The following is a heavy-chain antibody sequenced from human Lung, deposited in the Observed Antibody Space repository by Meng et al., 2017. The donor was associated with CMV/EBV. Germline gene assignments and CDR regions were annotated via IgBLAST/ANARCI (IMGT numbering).Heavy chain of an antibody. CDR3: ARFSCDSGYLIDY. V-gene: IGHV1-8*01. J-gene: IGHJ4*02. Sequence: ASVKVSCKASGYTFTNYDINWVRQATGQGLEWMAWMNPNTGNRGYAQNFRGRLTMTRDTSISTTYMELSNLRSEDTAVYYCARFSCDSGYLIDYWGQGTLVTVSS. CDR2: MNPNTGNR. D-gene: IGHD3-22*01. CDR1: GYTFTNYD.